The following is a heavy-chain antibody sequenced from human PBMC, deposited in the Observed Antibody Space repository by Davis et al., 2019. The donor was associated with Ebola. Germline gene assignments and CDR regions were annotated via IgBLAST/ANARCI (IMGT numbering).Heavy chain of an antibody. CDR2: IYYSGST. V-gene: IGHV4-61*08. J-gene: IGHJ2*01. D-gene: IGHD4-17*01. CDR1: GGSISSGGYY. CDR3: ARDYGDYPGGWYFDL. Sequence: PGGSLRLSCTVSGGSISSGGYYWSWIRQHPGKGLEWIGYIYYSGSTNYNPSLKSRVTISVDTSKNQFSLKLSSVTAADTAVYYCARDYGDYPGGWYFDLWGRGTLVTVSS.